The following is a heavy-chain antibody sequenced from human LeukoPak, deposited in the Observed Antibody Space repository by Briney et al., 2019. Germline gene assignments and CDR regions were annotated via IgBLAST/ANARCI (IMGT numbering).Heavy chain of an antibody. CDR3: ARGPIVVVMGYAPNDY. J-gene: IGHJ4*02. D-gene: IGHD3-22*01. CDR1: RYTFTGYY. CDR2: INPNSGGT. Sequence: ASVKVSCKASRYTFTGYYMHWVRQAPGQGLEWMGWINPNSGGTNYAQKFQGRVTMTRDTSISTAYMELSRLRSDDTAVYYCARGPIVVVMGYAPNDYWGQGTLVTVSS. V-gene: IGHV1-2*02.